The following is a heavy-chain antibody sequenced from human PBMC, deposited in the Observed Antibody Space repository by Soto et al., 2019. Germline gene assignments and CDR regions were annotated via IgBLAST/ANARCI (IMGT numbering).Heavy chain of an antibody. CDR3: ARVNWIQLFVVGDY. CDR2: IYYSGST. V-gene: IGHV4-31*03. D-gene: IGHD5-18*01. Sequence: QVQLQESGPGLVKPSQTLSLTCTVSGGSISSGGYYWIWIRQHPGKGLEWIGYIYYSGSTYYNPSLKSRVTIPVDTSKNQFSLKLSSVTAADTAVYYCARVNWIQLFVVGDYWGQGTLVTVSS. CDR1: GGSISSGGYY. J-gene: IGHJ4*02.